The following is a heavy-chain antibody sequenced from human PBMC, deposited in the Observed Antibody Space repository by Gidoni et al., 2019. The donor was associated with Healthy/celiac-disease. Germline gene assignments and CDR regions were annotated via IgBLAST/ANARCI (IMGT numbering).Heavy chain of an antibody. V-gene: IGHV3-48*01. CDR1: GLTFSSYS. J-gene: IGHJ3*02. Sequence: EVTLVESGGGWVQPGGSLRLSCAASGLTFSSYSMNWVRQAPGKGLEWVSYISSSSTIYYADSVKGRFTISRDNAKNSLYLQMNSLRAEDTAVYYCARDGNYAPFGIWGQGTMVTVSS. D-gene: IGHD3-16*01. CDR3: ARDGNYAPFGI. CDR2: ISSSSTI.